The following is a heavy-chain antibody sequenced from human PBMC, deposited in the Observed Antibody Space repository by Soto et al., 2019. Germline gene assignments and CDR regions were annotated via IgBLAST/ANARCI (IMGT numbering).Heavy chain of an antibody. Sequence: QVQLQESGPGLVKPSGTLSLTCAVSSGSMSSSNWWSWVRQPPGKGLEWIGEIYHSGSTNYNPSLKSRVTISVDKSKNQLSLKLSSVTAADTSLYYCARGVGGIVVVPAAMPVFYYMDVWGKGTTVTVSS. V-gene: IGHV4-4*02. D-gene: IGHD2-2*01. CDR1: SGSMSSSNW. CDR3: ARGVGGIVVVPAAMPVFYYMDV. J-gene: IGHJ6*03. CDR2: IYHSGST.